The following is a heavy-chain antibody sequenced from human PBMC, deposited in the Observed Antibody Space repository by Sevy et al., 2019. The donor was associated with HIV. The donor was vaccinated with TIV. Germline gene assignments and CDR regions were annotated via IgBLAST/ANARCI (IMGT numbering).Heavy chain of an antibody. CDR2: IIGGGVST. J-gene: IGHJ4*02. CDR3: AKGRRDGYNSTYFDY. Sequence: GGSLRLSCAASGFTFNNYAMTWVRQTPGKGLEWVSTIIGGGVSTYYSDSAKGRFTISRDNSKNTLYLQMNSLRAGDTAIYFCAKGRRDGYNSTYFDYWGQGTVVTVSS. CDR1: GFTFNNYA. D-gene: IGHD5-12*01. V-gene: IGHV3-23*01.